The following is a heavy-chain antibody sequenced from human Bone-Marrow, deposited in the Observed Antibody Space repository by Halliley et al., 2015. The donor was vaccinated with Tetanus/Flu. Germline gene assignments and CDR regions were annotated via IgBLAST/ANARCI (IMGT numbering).Heavy chain of an antibody. Sequence: KGLEGVSFIYSGGITYYADSVKGRFIISRDNSKNTLYLQRNSLRAEDTAIYYCARGDRYFDHWGQGTLVTVSS. J-gene: IGHJ4*02. CDR2: IYSGGIT. D-gene: IGHD2-21*02. V-gene: IGHV3-53*01. CDR3: ARGDRYFDH.